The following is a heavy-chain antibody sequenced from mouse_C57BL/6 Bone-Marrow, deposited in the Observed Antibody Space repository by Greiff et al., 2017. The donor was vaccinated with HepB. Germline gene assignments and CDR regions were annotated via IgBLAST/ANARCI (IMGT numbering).Heavy chain of an antibody. V-gene: IGHV1-82*01. CDR3: ARSGGDYYGSSSYYFDY. CDR1: GYAFSSSW. J-gene: IGHJ2*01. Sequence: VKLQQSGPELVKPGASVKISCKASGYAFSSSWMNWVKQRPGKGLEWIGRIYPGDGDTNYNGKFKGKATLTADKSSSTAYMQLSSLTSEDSAVYFCARSGGDYYGSSSYYFDYWGQGTTLTVSS. CDR2: IYPGDGDT. D-gene: IGHD1-1*01.